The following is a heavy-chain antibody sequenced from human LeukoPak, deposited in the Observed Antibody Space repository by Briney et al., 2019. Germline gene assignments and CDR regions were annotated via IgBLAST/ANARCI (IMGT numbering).Heavy chain of an antibody. D-gene: IGHD3-22*01. J-gene: IGHJ4*02. CDR2: IRSKVNYYAT. V-gene: IGHV3-73*01. CDR1: GFNFSGSA. Sequence: GGSLRLSCAASGFNFSGSAMHWVRQASGKGLEWVGRIRSKVNYYATAYAASVKGRFTISRDDSRNTVYLQMNSLRAEDTAVYYCARTADYYYEILIPEPTYGSCDYWGQGTLVTVSS. CDR3: ARTADYYYEILIPEPTYGSCDY.